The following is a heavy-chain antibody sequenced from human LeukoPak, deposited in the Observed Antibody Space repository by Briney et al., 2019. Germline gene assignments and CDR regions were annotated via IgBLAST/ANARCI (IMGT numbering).Heavy chain of an antibody. V-gene: IGHV1-8*01. CDR2: MNPNSGDT. CDR1: GYTFTSCD. D-gene: IGHD3-9*01. Sequence: ASVKVSCKASGYTFTSCDINWVRQAPGQGLEWMGWMNPNSGDTGYAQKFQGRVTLTRNTSISTAYMELSSLRSEDTAVYYCARGRYFDWLLAHNWFDPWGQGTLVTVSS. J-gene: IGHJ5*02. CDR3: ARGRYFDWLLAHNWFDP.